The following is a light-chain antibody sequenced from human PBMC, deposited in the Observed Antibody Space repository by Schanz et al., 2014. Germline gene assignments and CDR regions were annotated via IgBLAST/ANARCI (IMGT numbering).Light chain of an antibody. CDR2: DVS. CDR3: SSYTSSNTGV. Sequence: QSALTQPRSVSGSPGQSVTISCTGTSSDVGGYNSVSWYQQHPGKAPKLMIYDVSKRPSGVPDRFSGSKSGNTASLTISGLQAEDEADYYCSSYTSSNTGVFGGGTKLTVL. CDR1: SSDVGGYNS. V-gene: IGLV2-11*01. J-gene: IGLJ3*02.